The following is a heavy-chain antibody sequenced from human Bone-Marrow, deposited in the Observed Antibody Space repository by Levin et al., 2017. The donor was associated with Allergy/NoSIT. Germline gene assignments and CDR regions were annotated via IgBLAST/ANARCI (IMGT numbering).Heavy chain of an antibody. J-gene: IGHJ4*02. CDR2: INSDGGTT. D-gene: IGHD3-10*01. Sequence: GASVKFSCTASGFTFRRYWMHWVRQAPGKGLVWVARINSDGGTTNYADSVKGRFTISRDNAKNTLHLQMNSLRAEDTAVYYCARVGEGDVLWPGESCHWGQGSLVTVSS. V-gene: IGHV3-74*01. CDR1: GFTFRRYW. CDR3: ARVGEGDVLWPGESCH.